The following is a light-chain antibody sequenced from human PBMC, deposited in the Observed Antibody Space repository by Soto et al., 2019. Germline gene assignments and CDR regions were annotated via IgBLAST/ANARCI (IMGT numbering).Light chain of an antibody. CDR1: SSNIGAGYD. V-gene: IGLV1-40*01. J-gene: IGLJ3*02. CDR2: GNS. CDR3: QYYDSSLSGSV. Sequence: QSVLTQPPSVSGAPGQRVTISCTGSSSNIGAGYDVHWYQQLPGTAPKLLIYGNSNRPSGGPDRFSGYKSGTSASLAITGVQAEDEADYYCQYYDSSLSGSVFGGGTKLTVL.